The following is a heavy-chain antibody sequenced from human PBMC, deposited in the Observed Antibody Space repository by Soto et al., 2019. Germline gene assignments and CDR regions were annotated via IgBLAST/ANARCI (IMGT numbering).Heavy chain of an antibody. Sequence: QVQLQESGPGLVKPSETLSLTCTVSDGSISSYYWNWIRQPPGKGLEWIGYIYYSGSTNYNPSLKSLVTISVDTSKNQFSLKLSSVTAADTAVYYCARAVGYSSGWFFNFDYWGQGALVTVSS. CDR1: DGSISSYY. CDR3: ARAVGYSSGWFFNFDY. D-gene: IGHD6-19*01. V-gene: IGHV4-59*01. CDR2: IYYSGST. J-gene: IGHJ4*02.